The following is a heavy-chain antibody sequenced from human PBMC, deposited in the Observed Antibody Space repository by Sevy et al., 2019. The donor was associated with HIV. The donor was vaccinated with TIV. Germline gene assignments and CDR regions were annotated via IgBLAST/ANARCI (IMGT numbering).Heavy chain of an antibody. Sequence: GESLKISCRGSGYRFTNYWIAWVRQLPGKGLEWMGMIYPGDSDTRYSPSFQGQVTISADKSINTAYLQLSSLGASDTAMYYCARSIAASYLDYWGLGTLVTVSS. D-gene: IGHD6-13*01. CDR3: ARSIAASYLDY. CDR2: IYPGDSDT. V-gene: IGHV5-51*01. CDR1: GYRFTNYW. J-gene: IGHJ4*02.